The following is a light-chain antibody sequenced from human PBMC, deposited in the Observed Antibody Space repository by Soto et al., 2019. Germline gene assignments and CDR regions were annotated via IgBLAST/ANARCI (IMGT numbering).Light chain of an antibody. CDR2: DIF. CDR1: QSVGSD. Sequence: EIVMTQSPATLSVSPGERATLSCRASQSVGSDLAWYQQKPGQAPRLVIYDIFTRDTGVPTRISGSGSGTEFTLPISSLQSEDVAVYYCQQYNSWPLTVGGGTKVEI. V-gene: IGKV3D-15*01. CDR3: QQYNSWPLT. J-gene: IGKJ4*01.